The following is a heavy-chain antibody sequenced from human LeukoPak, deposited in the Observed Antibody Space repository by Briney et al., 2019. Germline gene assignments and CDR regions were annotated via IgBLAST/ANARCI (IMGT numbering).Heavy chain of an antibody. CDR2: IYTSGST. V-gene: IGHV4-61*02. J-gene: IGHJ5*02. CDR1: GGSISSGSYY. CDR3: ARDGYDFWSGYSPFDP. Sequence: SETLSLTCTVSGGSISSGSYYWSWIRQPAGKGLEWIGRIYTSGSTNYNPSLKSRVTISVDMSKNQFSLKLSSVTAADTAVYYCARDGYDFWSGYSPFDPWGQGTLVTVSS. D-gene: IGHD3-3*01.